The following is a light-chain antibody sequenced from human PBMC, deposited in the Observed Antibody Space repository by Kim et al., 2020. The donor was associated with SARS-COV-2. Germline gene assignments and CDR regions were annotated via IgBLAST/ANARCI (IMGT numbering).Light chain of an antibody. J-gene: IGKJ5*01. CDR1: QSVSSN. Sequence: EIVMTQSPATLSVSPGERATLSCRASQSVSSNLAWYQQKPGQAPRLLIYGASTRANGIPARFSGSESGTEFTLTINSLQSEDFAVYYCQQYNNWPPVTFGQGTRLEIK. CDR3: QQYNNWPPVT. CDR2: GAS. V-gene: IGKV3-15*01.